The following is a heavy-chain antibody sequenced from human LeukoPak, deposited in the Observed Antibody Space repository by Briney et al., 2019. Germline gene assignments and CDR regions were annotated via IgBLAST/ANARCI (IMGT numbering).Heavy chain of an antibody. CDR1: GFTFSTYG. CDR3: AKELVGGYDFDY. CDR2: ISYDGNTK. J-gene: IGHJ4*02. V-gene: IGHV3-30*18. D-gene: IGHD5-12*01. Sequence: GGSLRLSCAASGFTFSTYGMHWVRQAPGKGLEWVAVISYDGNTKYYADSVKGRFTISRDNSKNTLYLQMNSLRDEDTAVYYCAKELVGGYDFDYWGQGTLVTVSS.